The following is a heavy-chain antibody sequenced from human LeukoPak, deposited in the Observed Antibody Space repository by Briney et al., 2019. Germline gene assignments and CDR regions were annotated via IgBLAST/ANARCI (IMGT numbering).Heavy chain of an antibody. V-gene: IGHV1-46*01. CDR1: GYTFASYY. CDR3: ARVNSYYDSSGYYFY. D-gene: IGHD3-22*01. CDR2: INPSGGST. J-gene: IGHJ4*02. Sequence: ASVKVSCKASGYTFASYYMHWVRQAPGQGLEWMGIINPSGGSTSYAQKFQGRVTMTRDTSTSTVYMELSSLRSEDTAVYYCARVNSYYDSSGYYFYWGQGTLVTVSS.